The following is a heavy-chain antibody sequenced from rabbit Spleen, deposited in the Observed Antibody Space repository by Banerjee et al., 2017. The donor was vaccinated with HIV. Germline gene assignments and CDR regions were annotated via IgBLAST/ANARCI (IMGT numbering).Heavy chain of an antibody. J-gene: IGHJ4*01. V-gene: IGHV1S40*01. D-gene: IGHD4-2*01. CDR1: GLDFSSSYY. CDR2: ILGGSSGAT. CDR3: ARDVGIDVYRFSL. Sequence: QSLEESGGDLVKPGASLTLTCKASGLDFSSSYYICWVRQAPGKGLEWIACILGGSSGATYYANWAKGRFTISKTSSTTVTLQMTSLTTADTATYFCARDVGIDVYRFSLWGPGTLVTVS.